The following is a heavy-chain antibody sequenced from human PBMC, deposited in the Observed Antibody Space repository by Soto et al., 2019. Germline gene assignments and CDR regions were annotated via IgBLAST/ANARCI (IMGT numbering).Heavy chain of an antibody. J-gene: IGHJ5*02. D-gene: IGHD2-2*01. V-gene: IGHV6-1*01. CDR1: GDSVSSNSAA. CDR3: ARGPGQYCSSTSCFDDWFDP. CDR2: TYYRSKWYN. Sequence: SQTLSLTCAISGDSVSSNSAAWNWIRQSPSRGLEWLGRTYYRSKWYNDYAVSVKSRITINPDTSKNQFSLQLNSATPEDTAVYYCARGPGQYCSSTSCFDDWFDPWGQGTQVTAPQ.